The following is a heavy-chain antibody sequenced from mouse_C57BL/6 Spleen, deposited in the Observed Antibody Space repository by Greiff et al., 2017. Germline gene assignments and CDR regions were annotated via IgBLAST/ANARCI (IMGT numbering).Heavy chain of an antibody. D-gene: IGHD2-5*01. CDR1: GFTFNTYA. CDR2: IRSKSSNYAT. CDR3: VRGARYSNYVGVDY. Sequence: EVKVVESGGGLVQPKGSLKLSCAASGFTFNTYAMHWVRQAPGKGLEWVARIRSKSSNYATYYADSVKDRFTISRDDSQSMLYLQMNNLKTEDTAMYYCVRGARYSNYVGVDYWGQGTSVTVSS. V-gene: IGHV10-3*01. J-gene: IGHJ4*01.